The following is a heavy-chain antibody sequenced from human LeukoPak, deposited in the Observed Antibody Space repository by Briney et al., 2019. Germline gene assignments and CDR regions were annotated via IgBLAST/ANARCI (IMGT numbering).Heavy chain of an antibody. V-gene: IGHV3-30*04. Sequence: GGSLRLSCAASGFTFSSYAMHWVRQAPGKGLEWVAGTSYDGNKKYYADSVKGRFTIPRDNSRNTLFLQMNSLRAEDTAIYYCARTDAFDIWGQGTMVTVSS. CDR1: GFTFSSYA. J-gene: IGHJ3*02. CDR3: ARTDAFDI. CDR2: TSYDGNKK.